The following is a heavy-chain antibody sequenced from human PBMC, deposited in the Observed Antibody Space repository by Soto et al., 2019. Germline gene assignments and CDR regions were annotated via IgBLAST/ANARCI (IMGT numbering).Heavy chain of an antibody. CDR3: AREASNYDILTGFGFDP. V-gene: IGHV1-69*04. CDR1: GGTFSSYT. CDR2: IIPILGIA. J-gene: IGHJ5*02. Sequence: SVKVSCKASGGTFSSYTISWVRQAPGQGLEWMGRIIPILGIANYAQKFQGRVTITADKSTSTAYMELSSLRSEDTAVYYCAREASNYDILTGFGFDPWGQGTLVTVSS. D-gene: IGHD3-9*01.